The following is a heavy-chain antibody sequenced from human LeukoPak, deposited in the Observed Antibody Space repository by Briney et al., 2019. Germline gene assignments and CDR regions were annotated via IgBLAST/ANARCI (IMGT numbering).Heavy chain of an antibody. Sequence: SVKVSCKASGGTFSSYAISWVRQAPGQGLEWMGGIIPIFGTANYAQKFQGRVTITADKSTSTAYMELSSLRSEDTAVYYCARGNHYDYVWGSYRRRTYFDYWGQGTLVTVSS. CDR1: GGTFSSYA. D-gene: IGHD3-16*02. V-gene: IGHV1-69*06. CDR3: ARGNHYDYVWGSYRRRTYFDY. J-gene: IGHJ4*02. CDR2: IIPIFGTA.